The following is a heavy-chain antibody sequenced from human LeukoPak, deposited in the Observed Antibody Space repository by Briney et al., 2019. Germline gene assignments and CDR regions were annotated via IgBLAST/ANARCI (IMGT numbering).Heavy chain of an antibody. CDR1: GVTLSPYA. V-gene: IGHV3-30*18. CDR3: AKEGTPQVSTWYDL. D-gene: IGHD3-10*01. Sequence: GMSLRLSCAASGVTLSPYAMHWVRQAPGKGLEWVAVISYEGGTQHYADSVKGRFIISRDNPRNTLYQQMNILRTEDTAVYYCAKEGTPQVSTWYDLWGQGTQVIVSS. CDR2: ISYEGGTQ. J-gene: IGHJ5*02.